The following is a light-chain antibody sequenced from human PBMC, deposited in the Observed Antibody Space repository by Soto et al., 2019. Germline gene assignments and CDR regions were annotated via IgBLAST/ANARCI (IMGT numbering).Light chain of an antibody. Sequence: QSVLTQPASVSGSPGQSITISCTGTSSDVGDYNYVSWYQQVPGKAPKVMIYEVSNRPSGVSNRYSGSKSGNSASLTISGLQADDEADYYCCSLTTSHTYVFGSGTKLTVL. CDR3: CSLTTSHTYV. CDR2: EVS. V-gene: IGLV2-14*01. CDR1: SSDVGDYNY. J-gene: IGLJ1*01.